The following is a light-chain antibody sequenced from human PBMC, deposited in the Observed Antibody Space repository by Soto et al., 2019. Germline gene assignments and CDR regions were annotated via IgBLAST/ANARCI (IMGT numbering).Light chain of an antibody. CDR1: QSVSSN. Sequence: SPATLSVSPGERATLSCRASQSVSSNLAWYQQKPGQAPRLLIYGASTRATGIPARFSGSGSGTEFTLTISSLQSEDFAVYYCQQYNNWPPYTFGQGTRLESK. CDR3: QQYNNWPPYT. CDR2: GAS. V-gene: IGKV3-15*01. J-gene: IGKJ5*01.